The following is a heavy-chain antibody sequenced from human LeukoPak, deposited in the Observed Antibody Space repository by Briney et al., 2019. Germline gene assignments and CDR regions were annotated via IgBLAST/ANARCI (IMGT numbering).Heavy chain of an antibody. V-gene: IGHV5-51*01. D-gene: IGHD6-19*01. CDR2: VYPVDYRT. J-gene: IGHJ3*01. CDR1: GYIFTTYW. Sequence: GESLKISCEASGYIFTTYWIGWVRQKPGEGLEWMGIVYPVDYRTKYSPSFQGQVTISADRSISTAYLHWNSLEASDTAIYYCARHTASAVVGHDAFDVWGRGTLVTVSS. CDR3: ARHTASAVVGHDAFDV.